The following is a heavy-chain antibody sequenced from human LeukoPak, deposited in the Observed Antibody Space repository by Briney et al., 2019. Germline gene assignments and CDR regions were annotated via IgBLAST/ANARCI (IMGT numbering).Heavy chain of an antibody. D-gene: IGHD6-6*01. Sequence: GRSLRPSCAASGFTFSSYNMHWVRQAPGKGLEWVALISYDGSNKYYADSVKGRFTISRDDSKNTLYLQMNSLRAEDTAVYYCAKDRSNSWAFDYWGQGTLVTVSS. V-gene: IGHV3-30*18. J-gene: IGHJ4*02. CDR3: AKDRSNSWAFDY. CDR1: GFTFSSYN. CDR2: ISYDGSNK.